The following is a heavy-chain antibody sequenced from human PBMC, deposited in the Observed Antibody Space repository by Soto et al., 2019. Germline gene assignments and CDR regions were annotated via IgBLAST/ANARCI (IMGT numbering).Heavy chain of an antibody. D-gene: IGHD2-2*02. Sequence: GGSLRLSCEASGFPFSNYAMSWVRQAPGKGLEWLSTISGSGSSRYTADSVRGRFIISRDNSRNTLSLQMSGLRAEDTAIYYCAKYYTVTKSYYSFYGLDVWGQGTAVPVYS. J-gene: IGHJ6*02. CDR2: ISGSGSSR. CDR1: GFPFSNYA. CDR3: AKYYTVTKSYYSFYGLDV. V-gene: IGHV3-23*01.